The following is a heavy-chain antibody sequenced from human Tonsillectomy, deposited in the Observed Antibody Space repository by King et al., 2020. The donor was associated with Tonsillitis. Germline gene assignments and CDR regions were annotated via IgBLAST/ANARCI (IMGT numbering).Heavy chain of an antibody. CDR3: ARGMGAPAPLFDY. J-gene: IGHJ4*02. Sequence: VQLVESGGGLVQPGGSLRLSCAASGFTVNNNYMSWVRQAPGKGLEWVSIIYSGGITLYADSGKGRFTISRDNFKNTLYLQMNSLRAEDTAVYYCARGMGAPAPLFDYWGQGTLVTVSS. CDR1: GFTVNNNY. D-gene: IGHD1-26*01. V-gene: IGHV3-66*01. CDR2: IYSGGIT.